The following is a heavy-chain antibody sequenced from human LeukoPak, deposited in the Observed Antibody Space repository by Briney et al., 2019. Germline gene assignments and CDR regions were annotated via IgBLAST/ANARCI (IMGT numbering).Heavy chain of an antibody. CDR2: ISYDGSNK. J-gene: IGHJ4*02. D-gene: IGHD3-22*01. Sequence: GGSLRLSCAASGFTFSSYAMHWVRQAPGKGLEWVAVISYDGSNKYYADSVKGRFTISRDNSKNTLHLQMNSLRAEDTAVYYCARAGRPHYYDGSGYYYDYWGQGTLVTVSS. CDR1: GFTFSSYA. CDR3: ARAGRPHYYDGSGYYYDY. V-gene: IGHV3-30*04.